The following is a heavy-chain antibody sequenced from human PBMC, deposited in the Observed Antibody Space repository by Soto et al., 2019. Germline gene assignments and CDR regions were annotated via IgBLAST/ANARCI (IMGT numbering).Heavy chain of an antibody. Sequence: GGSLRLSCAAFGYTFSNYAMSWVRQAPGKGLEWVSAISGSGGSTYYADSVKGRFTISRDNSRDTLHLQMNTLRAEDTAAYYCAKVPSYYYYYGLDVWGRGTTVTVSS. V-gene: IGHV3-23*01. CDR3: AKVPSYYYYYGLDV. CDR2: ISGSGGST. J-gene: IGHJ6*02. CDR1: GYTFSNYA.